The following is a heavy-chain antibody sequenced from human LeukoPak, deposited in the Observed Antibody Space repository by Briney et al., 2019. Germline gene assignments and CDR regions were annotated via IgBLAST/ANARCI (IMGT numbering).Heavy chain of an antibody. Sequence: GGSLRLSCAASGFTFSRYWMSWVRQAPGKGLECVAVIWYDGSNKYYADSVKGRFTISRDNSKNTLYLQMNSLRAEDTAVYYCARGLYSSSSYFDYWGQGTLVTVSS. D-gene: IGHD6-6*01. CDR1: GFTFSRYW. J-gene: IGHJ4*02. CDR2: IWYDGSNK. V-gene: IGHV3-33*08. CDR3: ARGLYSSSSYFDY.